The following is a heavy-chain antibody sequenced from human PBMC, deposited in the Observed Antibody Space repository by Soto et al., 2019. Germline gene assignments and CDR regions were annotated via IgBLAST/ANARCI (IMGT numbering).Heavy chain of an antibody. Sequence: GGSLRLSCAASGFTFSNYEMHWVRQAPGKGLEYVSAISSNGGSTYYANSVKGRFTISRDNSKNTLYLQMGSLRAEDMAVYYCARVGDYGAFDIWGQATMVTVSS. CDR3: ARVGDYGAFDI. J-gene: IGHJ3*02. D-gene: IGHD4-17*01. CDR2: ISSNGGST. CDR1: GFTFSNYE. V-gene: IGHV3-64*01.